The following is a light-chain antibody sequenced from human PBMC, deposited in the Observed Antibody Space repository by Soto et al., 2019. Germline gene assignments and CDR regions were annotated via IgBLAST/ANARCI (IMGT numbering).Light chain of an antibody. Sequence: DIQMTQSPSTLSASVGDKVTITCRASQSISSWLAWYQQKPEKAPKLLIFDASSLESGVPPRFSGSGSGTEFTLTISSLQPDDFAIYYCQQYNSYSRTFGQGTKVEIK. V-gene: IGKV1-5*01. CDR3: QQYNSYSRT. CDR2: DAS. J-gene: IGKJ1*01. CDR1: QSISSW.